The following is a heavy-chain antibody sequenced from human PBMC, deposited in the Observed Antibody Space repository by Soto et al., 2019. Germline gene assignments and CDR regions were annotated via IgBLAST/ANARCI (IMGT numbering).Heavy chain of an antibody. J-gene: IGHJ4*02. Sequence: QVQLQESGPGLVKPSGTLSLTCAVSGGSISSSNWWSWARQPPGKGLEWIGEIYHSGSTNYHPSLKSRVTISVDKSERQFSLELSSVTAADTAVYYCVVREADNWNYRVYWGQGTLDTVSS. CDR3: VVREADNWNYRVY. CDR1: GGSISSSNW. V-gene: IGHV4-4*02. D-gene: IGHD1-7*01. CDR2: IYHSGST.